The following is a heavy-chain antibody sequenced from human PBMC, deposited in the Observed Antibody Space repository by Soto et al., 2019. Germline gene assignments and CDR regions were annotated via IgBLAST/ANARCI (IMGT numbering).Heavy chain of an antibody. Sequence: QVQLQESGPGLVKPSETLSLTCTVSGGSVSSGSYYWSWIRQPPGKGLEWIGYIYYSGSTNYNPSLKSRVTISVDTSKNQFSLKLSSVTAADTAVYYCARSGWIYKRGPHVYYYYYGMDVWGQGTTVTVSS. CDR2: IYYSGST. CDR1: GGSVSSGSYY. V-gene: IGHV4-61*01. D-gene: IGHD5-12*01. CDR3: ARSGWIYKRGPHVYYYYYGMDV. J-gene: IGHJ6*02.